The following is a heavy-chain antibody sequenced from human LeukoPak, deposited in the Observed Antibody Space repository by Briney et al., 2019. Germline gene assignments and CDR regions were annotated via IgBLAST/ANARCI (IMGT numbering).Heavy chain of an antibody. Sequence: GGSLRLSCAASGFTFTTYWMSWVRQLPGKGLEWVANINQDGTEKYYVDSVKGRFTISRDNAKNSLDLQMNSLRVEDTGIYYCVKVAKYCYGSETYYFFEHWGQGTLVTASS. V-gene: IGHV3-7*01. J-gene: IGHJ4*02. CDR3: VKVAKYCYGSETYYFFEH. CDR1: GFTFTTYW. D-gene: IGHD3-10*01. CDR2: INQDGTEK.